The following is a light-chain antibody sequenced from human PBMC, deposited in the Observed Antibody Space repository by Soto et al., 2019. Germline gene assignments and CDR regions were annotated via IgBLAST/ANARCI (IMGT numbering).Light chain of an antibody. J-gene: IGKJ1*01. V-gene: IGKV3-15*01. CDR1: QSVSSN. Sequence: EIVMTQSPATLSVSPGERATLSCRASQSVSSNLAWYQQKPGQAPRLLIYGASTRATGIPARFSGSGSGTGFTLTISSLQSADFAVYYCQQYNDWPVWTFGQGTKVDIK. CDR2: GAS. CDR3: QQYNDWPVWT.